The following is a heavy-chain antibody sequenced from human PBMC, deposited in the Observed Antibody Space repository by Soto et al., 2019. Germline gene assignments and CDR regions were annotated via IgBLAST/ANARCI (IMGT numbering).Heavy chain of an antibody. Sequence: QVQLVESGGGVVQPGRSLRLSCAASGFTFSSYGMHWVRQAPGKGLEWVAVISYDGSNKYYADSVKGRFTISRDNSKNTLYLQMNSLSAEDTAVYYCAKDLLGPGRAYGMDVWGQGTTVTLSS. CDR1: GFTFSSYG. V-gene: IGHV3-30*18. J-gene: IGHJ6*02. D-gene: IGHD7-27*01. CDR2: ISYDGSNK. CDR3: AKDLLGPGRAYGMDV.